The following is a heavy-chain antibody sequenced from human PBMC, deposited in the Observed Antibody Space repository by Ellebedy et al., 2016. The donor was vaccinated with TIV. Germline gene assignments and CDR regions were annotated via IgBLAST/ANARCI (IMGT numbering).Heavy chain of an antibody. CDR2: ISYTGRTA. D-gene: IGHD1-26*01. J-gene: IGHJ5*02. V-gene: IGHV3-30*03. CDR3: ARSGEHDT. CDR1: GFTFNTYG. Sequence: GESLKISCAASGFTFNTYGMHWVRQAPGQGLAWVAVISYTGRTAYYADSVKGRFTISRDDAKNSLFLQMNSLRAEDTAVYYCARSGEHDTWGQGTLVTVSS.